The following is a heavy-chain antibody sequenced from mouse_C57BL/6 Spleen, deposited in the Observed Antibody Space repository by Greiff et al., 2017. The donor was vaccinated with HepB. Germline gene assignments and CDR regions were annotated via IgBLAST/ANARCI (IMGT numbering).Heavy chain of an antibody. J-gene: IGHJ2*01. CDR3: TRGGDDGYLYYFDY. CDR2: IDPETGGT. D-gene: IGHD2-3*01. V-gene: IGHV1-15*01. Sequence: VQLQQPGAELVRPGASVTLSCKASGYTFTDYEMHWVKQTPVHGLEWIGAIDPETGGTAYNQKFKGKAILTADKSSSTAYMELRSLTSEDSAVYYCTRGGDDGYLYYFDYWGQGTTLTVSS. CDR1: GYTFTDYE.